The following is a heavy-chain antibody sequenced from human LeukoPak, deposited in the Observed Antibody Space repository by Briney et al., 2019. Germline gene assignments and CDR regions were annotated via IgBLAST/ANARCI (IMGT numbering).Heavy chain of an antibody. CDR1: GYTFTSYG. D-gene: IGHD3-22*01. CDR2: ISAYNGNT. CDR3: ARDPPGNYYDSSGYSVYFDY. V-gene: IGHV1-18*01. Sequence: ASVKVSCKASGYTFTSYGISWVRQAPGQGLEWMGWISAYNGNTNYAQKLQGRVTMTTDTSTSTAYMGLRSLRSDDTAVYYCARDPPGNYYDSSGYSVYFDYWGQGTLVTVSS. J-gene: IGHJ4*02.